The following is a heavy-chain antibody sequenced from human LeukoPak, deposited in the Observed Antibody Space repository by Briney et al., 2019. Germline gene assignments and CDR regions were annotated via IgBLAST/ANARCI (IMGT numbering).Heavy chain of an antibody. CDR3: ARQAVGWFDP. D-gene: IGHD6-19*01. J-gene: IGHJ5*02. CDR1: GGSISSYY. CDR2: IYYSGST. Sequence: SETLSLTCTVSGGSISSYYWSWIRKPPGKGLEWIGYIYYSGSTNYNPSLKSRVTISVDTSKNQFSLKLSSVTAADTAVYYCARQAVGWFDPWGQGTLVTVSS. V-gene: IGHV4-59*08.